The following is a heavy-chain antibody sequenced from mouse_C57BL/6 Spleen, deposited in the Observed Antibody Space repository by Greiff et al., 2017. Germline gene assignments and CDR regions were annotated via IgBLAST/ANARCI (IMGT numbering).Heavy chain of an antibody. J-gene: IGHJ4*01. V-gene: IGHV1-80*01. Sequence: SGASVKISCKASGYAFSSYWMNWVKQRPGKGLEWIGQIYPGDGDTNYNGKFKGKATLTADKSSSTAYMQLSSLTSEDSAVYFCARWGIYYGNYEAMDYWGQGTSVTVSS. CDR1: GYAFSSYW. D-gene: IGHD2-1*01. CDR3: ARWGIYYGNYEAMDY. CDR2: IYPGDGDT.